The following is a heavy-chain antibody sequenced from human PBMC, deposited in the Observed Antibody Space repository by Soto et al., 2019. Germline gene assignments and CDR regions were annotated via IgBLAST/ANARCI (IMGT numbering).Heavy chain of an antibody. D-gene: IGHD2-15*01. CDR3: ARGGFCSGGACSNYYYGMDV. CDR1: GFSFSYYS. V-gene: IGHV3-48*02. CDR2: ISSSSSTI. Sequence: GWSLRLSCAASGFSFSYYSMKWVRQAPGKGLEWVSYISSSSSTIYYADSVKGRFTISRDNAKNSLYLQMNSLRDEDTAVYYCARGGFCSGGACSNYYYGMDVWGQGTTVTVSS. J-gene: IGHJ6*02.